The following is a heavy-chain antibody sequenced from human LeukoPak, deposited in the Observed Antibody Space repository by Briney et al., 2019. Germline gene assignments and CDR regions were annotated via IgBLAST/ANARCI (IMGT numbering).Heavy chain of an antibody. Sequence: PGGSLRLSCTASGFTFSSYSMNWVRRAPGKGLEWVSSISSSSSYIYYADSVKGRFTISRDNAKNSLYLQMNSLRAEDTAVYYCAREGGSTKYHFDYWGQGTLVTVSS. V-gene: IGHV3-21*01. CDR2: ISSSSSYI. D-gene: IGHD2-8*01. J-gene: IGHJ4*02. CDR3: AREGGSTKYHFDY. CDR1: GFTFSSYS.